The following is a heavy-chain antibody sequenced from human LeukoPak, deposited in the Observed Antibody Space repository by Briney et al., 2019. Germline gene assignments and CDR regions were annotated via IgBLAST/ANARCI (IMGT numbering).Heavy chain of an antibody. CDR1: GGSISSNY. J-gene: IGHJ4*02. Sequence: PSETLSLTCTVSGGSISSNYWGWIRQPPGKGLEWIGSIYYSGSTYYNPSLKSRVTISVDTSKNQFSLKLSSVTAADTAVYYCARNDEYSSSWPYYFDYWGQGTLVTVSS. CDR2: IYYSGST. CDR3: ARNDEYSSSWPYYFDY. D-gene: IGHD6-13*01. V-gene: IGHV4-39*01.